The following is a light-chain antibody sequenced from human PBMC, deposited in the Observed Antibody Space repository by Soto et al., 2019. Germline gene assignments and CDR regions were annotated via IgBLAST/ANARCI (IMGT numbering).Light chain of an antibody. J-gene: IGLJ2*01. CDR2: EGS. V-gene: IGLV2-23*01. Sequence: QSALTQPASVSGSPGQSITISCTGTSSDVGNYNLVSWYQQHPGKAPKVMIYEGSKRPSGISNRFSGSKSGNTASLTISGLQAEDEADYYCCSYAGISTVVFGGGTKLTVL. CDR1: SSDVGNYNL. CDR3: CSYAGISTVV.